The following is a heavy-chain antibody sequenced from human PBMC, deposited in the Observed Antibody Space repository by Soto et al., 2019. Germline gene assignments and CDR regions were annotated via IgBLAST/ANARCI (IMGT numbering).Heavy chain of an antibody. CDR2: IRSKANSYAT. CDR1: GFTFSGSA. V-gene: IGHV3-73*01. Sequence: GGSLRLSCAASGFTFSGSAMHWVRQASGKGLEWVGRIRSKANSYATAYAASVKGRFTISRDDSKNTAYLQMNGLKTEDTAVYYCTREDTRHDYSNPKYYYYYMDVWGKGTTVTVSS. J-gene: IGHJ6*03. D-gene: IGHD4-4*01. CDR3: TREDTRHDYSNPKYYYYYMDV.